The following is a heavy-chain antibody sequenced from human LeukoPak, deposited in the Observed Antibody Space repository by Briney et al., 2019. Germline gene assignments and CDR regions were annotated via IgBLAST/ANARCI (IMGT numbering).Heavy chain of an antibody. V-gene: IGHV1-69*05. Sequence: ASVKVSFKASGGTLSSYAISWVRQAPGQGLEWMGGIIPIFGTANYAQKFQGRVTITTDESTSTAYMELSSLRSEDTAVYYRARGRGGYNSDYYYMDVWGKGTTVTVSS. CDR3: ARGRGGYNSDYYYMDV. D-gene: IGHD5-24*01. CDR1: GGTLSSYA. CDR2: IIPIFGTA. J-gene: IGHJ6*03.